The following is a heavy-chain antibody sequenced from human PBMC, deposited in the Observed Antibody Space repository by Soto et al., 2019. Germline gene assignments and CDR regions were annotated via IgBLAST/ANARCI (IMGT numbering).Heavy chain of an antibody. Sequence: QVQLVESGGGVVQPGRSLRLSCAASGFTFSSYGMHWVRQAPGKALEWVAVISHDGSKKDYGDSVKGRFTISRDNSKNTLYLQMNSLRAADTAVYYCAKDNCISTSCYRLYNWFDPWGQATLVTVSS. CDR3: AKDNCISTSCYRLYNWFDP. CDR2: ISHDGSKK. D-gene: IGHD2-2*01. J-gene: IGHJ5*02. CDR1: GFTFSSYG. V-gene: IGHV3-30*18.